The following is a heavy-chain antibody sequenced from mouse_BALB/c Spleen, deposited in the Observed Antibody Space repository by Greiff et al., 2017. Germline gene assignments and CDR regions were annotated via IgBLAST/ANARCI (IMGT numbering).Heavy chain of an antibody. CDR1: GYTFTSYW. CDR3: TRGDYRYTWFAY. Sequence: VKLQQPGAELVRPGASVKLSCKASGYTFTSYWINWVKQRPGQGLEWIGNIYPSDSYTNYNQKFKDKATLTVDKSSSTAYMQLSSPTSEDSAVYYCTRGDYRYTWFAYWGQGTLVTVSA. D-gene: IGHD2-14*01. V-gene: IGHV1-69*02. J-gene: IGHJ3*01. CDR2: IYPSDSYT.